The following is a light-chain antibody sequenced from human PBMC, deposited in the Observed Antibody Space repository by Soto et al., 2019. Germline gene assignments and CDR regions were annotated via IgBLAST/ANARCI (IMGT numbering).Light chain of an antibody. V-gene: IGKV3-15*01. CDR1: ESVSSN. J-gene: IGKJ1*01. Sequence: EIVMTQSPGTLSLSPGERATLSCRASESVSSNLAWYQQKPGQAPRLLIYDTSTRATGIPVRFSGSGSGTEFTLTISSLQSEDFAVYYCQQYNNWPPWTFGQGTKVEIK. CDR2: DTS. CDR3: QQYNNWPPWT.